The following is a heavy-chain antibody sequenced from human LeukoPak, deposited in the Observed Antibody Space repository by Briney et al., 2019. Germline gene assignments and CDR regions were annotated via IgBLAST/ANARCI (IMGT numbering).Heavy chain of an antibody. V-gene: IGHV3-23*01. J-gene: IGHJ6*03. D-gene: IGHD3-3*01. CDR1: GFTFSSYA. CDR3: AKAEYYDFWSGYYNYRDV. Sequence: GGSLRLSCAASGFTFSSYAMSWVRQAPGKGLEWVSAISGSGGSTYYADSVKGRFTISRDNSKNTLYLQMNSLRAEDTAVYYCAKAEYYDFWSGYYNYRDVWGNGTTVTVSS. CDR2: ISGSGGST.